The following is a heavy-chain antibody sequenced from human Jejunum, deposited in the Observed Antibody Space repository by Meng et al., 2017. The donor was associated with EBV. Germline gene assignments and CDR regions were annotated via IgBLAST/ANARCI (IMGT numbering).Heavy chain of an antibody. CDR1: TDFISRYEW. D-gene: IGHD1-14*01. CDR2: INQVGRT. CDR3: ARASSERLLDY. V-gene: IGHV4-4*02. Sequence: QGQFRRSGPGLGTPSGPRSSTSPFSTDFISRYEWWSWVRQPTGKGLGWLGEINQVGRTYYNPSPKSRVTISMDTSKRQFSLRLNSMTAADTAVYYCARASSERLLDYWGQGTLVTVSS. J-gene: IGHJ4*02.